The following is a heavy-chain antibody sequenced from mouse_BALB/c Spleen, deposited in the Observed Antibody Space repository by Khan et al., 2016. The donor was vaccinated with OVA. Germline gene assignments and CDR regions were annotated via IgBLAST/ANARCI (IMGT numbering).Heavy chain of an antibody. J-gene: IGHJ3*01. D-gene: IGHD2-14*01. CDR1: GYTFTSYT. CDR3: AREGAYYRSDGWFAY. Sequence: QVQLQQSGTELARPGASVKMSCKASGYTFTSYTMHWVKQRPGQGLEWIGYINPSSGYTNYNQKFKDKATLTADKSSITAYMQLSSLTSEDSAIYDCAREGAYYRSDGWFAYWGQGTLVTVSA. CDR2: INPSSGYT. V-gene: IGHV1-4*01.